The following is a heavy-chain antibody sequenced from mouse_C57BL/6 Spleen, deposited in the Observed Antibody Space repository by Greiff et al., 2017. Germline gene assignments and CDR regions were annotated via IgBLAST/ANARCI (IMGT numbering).Heavy chain of an antibody. CDR1: GYAFSSSW. D-gene: IGHD4-1*01. J-gene: IGHJ2*01. CDR3: ARLGWDEDY. V-gene: IGHV1-82*01. Sequence: QVQLQQSGPELVKPGASVKISCKASGYAFSSSWMNWVKQRPGKGLEWIGRIYPGDGDTNYNGKFKGKATLTADKSSSTAYMQLSSLTSEDSAVYFCARLGWDEDYWGQGTTLTVSS. CDR2: IYPGDGDT.